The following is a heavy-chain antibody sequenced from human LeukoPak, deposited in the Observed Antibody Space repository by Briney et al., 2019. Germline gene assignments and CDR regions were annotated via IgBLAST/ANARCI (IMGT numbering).Heavy chain of an antibody. J-gene: IGHJ4*02. D-gene: IGHD6-6*01. CDR2: IWYDGINK. CDR1: GFTFSRYG. Sequence: GRSLRLSCAASGFTFSRYGMHWVRQAPGKGVKRGAVIWYDGINKYYATSVKRRFTISRDNSKNTLYLQMNSLRAEDTAVYYCAALSSSSWNFDYWGQGTLVTVSS. V-gene: IGHV3-33*01. CDR3: AALSSSSWNFDY.